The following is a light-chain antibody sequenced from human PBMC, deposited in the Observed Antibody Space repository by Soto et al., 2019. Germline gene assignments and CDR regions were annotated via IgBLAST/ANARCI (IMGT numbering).Light chain of an antibody. V-gene: IGLV2-11*01. J-gene: IGLJ1*01. CDR1: SSDVGGYNY. CDR2: DVS. Sequence: QSALTQPRSVSGSPGQSVTISCTGTSSDVGGYNYVSWYQLHPGKAPKLIIYDVSKRPSGVPDRFSGSKSGNTASLTISGLQAEDEAGYYCCSYAGIYPYVFGTGTTVTVL. CDR3: CSYAGIYPYV.